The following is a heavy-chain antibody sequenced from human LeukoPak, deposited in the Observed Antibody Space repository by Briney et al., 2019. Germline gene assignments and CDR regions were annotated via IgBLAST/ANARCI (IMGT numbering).Heavy chain of an antibody. V-gene: IGHV4-39*07. CDR1: GGSISSSSYD. Sequence: SETLSLTCTGSGGSISSSSYDWGWIRQPPGKGLEWIGNINDSRSTNDNPFCKSRVTMSVDTSQHGLSLKLSSVTDADTAVYYCARVARDSPYFRYYYGMDVWGQGTTVTVSS. J-gene: IGHJ6*02. D-gene: IGHD3-9*01. CDR2: INDSRST. CDR3: ARVARDSPYFRYYYGMDV.